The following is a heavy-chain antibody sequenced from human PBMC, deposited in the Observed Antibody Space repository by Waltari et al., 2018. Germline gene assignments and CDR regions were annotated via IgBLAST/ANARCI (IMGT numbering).Heavy chain of an antibody. V-gene: IGHV4-34*01. D-gene: IGHD6-13*01. J-gene: IGHJ4*02. CDR1: GGSFSGYY. Sequence: QVQLQQWGAGLLKPSETLSLTCAVYGGSFSGYYWSWIRQPPGKGLEWIGEINHSGSTIHNRSLKTRFTISVYTSKNQFSLKLSSVTAADTAVYYCARGVIAAAGTIGNDYWGQGTLVTVSS. CDR2: INHSGST. CDR3: ARGVIAAAGTIGNDY.